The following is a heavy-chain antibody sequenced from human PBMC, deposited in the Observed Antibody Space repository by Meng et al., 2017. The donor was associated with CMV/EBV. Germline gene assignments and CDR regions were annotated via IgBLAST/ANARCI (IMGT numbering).Heavy chain of an antibody. D-gene: IGHD6-25*01. CDR2: ISWDGGST. CDR3: AKDKGGGLDY. Sequence: GGSLRLSCAASGFTFDDYTMHWVRQAPGKGLEWVSRISWDGGSTYYADSVKGRFTISRDNRKNSLYLQMNSLRTEDTALYYCAKDKGGGLDYWGQGTLVTVSS. CDR1: GFTFDDYT. V-gene: IGHV3-43*01. J-gene: IGHJ4*02.